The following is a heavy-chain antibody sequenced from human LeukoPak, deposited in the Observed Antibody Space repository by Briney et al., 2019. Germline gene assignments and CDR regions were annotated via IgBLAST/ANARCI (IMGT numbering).Heavy chain of an antibody. V-gene: IGHV4-39*07. CDR1: GGSISSSSYY. CDR2: IYTSGST. J-gene: IGHJ4*02. Sequence: SETLSLTCTVSGGSISSSSYYWGWIRQPPGKGLEWIGRIYTSGSTNYNPSLKSRVTMSVDTSKNQFSLKLSSVTAADTAVYYCARDYYGSGSHNWGQGTLVTVSS. D-gene: IGHD3-10*01. CDR3: ARDYYGSGSHN.